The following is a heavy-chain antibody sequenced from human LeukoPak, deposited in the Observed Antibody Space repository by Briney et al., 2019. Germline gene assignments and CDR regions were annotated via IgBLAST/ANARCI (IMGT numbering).Heavy chain of an antibody. CDR1: GFTFSRYW. CDR3: AELGITMIGGV. V-gene: IGHV3-74*01. J-gene: IGHJ6*04. D-gene: IGHD3-10*02. Sequence: GGSLRLSCAASGFTFSRYWMHWVRQAPGKGLVWVSRIDSDRSSTSYADSVKGRFTISRDNAKNSLYLQMNSLRAEDTAVYYCAELGITMIGGVWGKGTTVTISS. CDR2: IDSDRSST.